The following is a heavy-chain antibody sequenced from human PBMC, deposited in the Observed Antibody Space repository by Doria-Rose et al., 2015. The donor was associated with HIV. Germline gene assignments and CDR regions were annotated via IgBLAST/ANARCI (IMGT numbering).Heavy chain of an antibody. Sequence: QITLKECGPVLVKPTETLTLTCTVSGVSLSSPGMGVSWIRQPPGKALEWLANIFSDDERSYKTSLKSRLTISRGTSKSQVVLTMPDMDPVDTATYYCARIKSSRWYHKYYFDFWGQGTLVIVSA. J-gene: IGHJ4*02. CDR2: IFSDDER. D-gene: IGHD6-13*01. CDR3: ARIKSSRWYHKYYFDF. CDR1: GVSLSSPGMG. V-gene: IGHV2-26*01.